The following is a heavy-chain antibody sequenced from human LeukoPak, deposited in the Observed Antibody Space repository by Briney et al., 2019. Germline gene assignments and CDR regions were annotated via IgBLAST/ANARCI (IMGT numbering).Heavy chain of an antibody. V-gene: IGHV4-34*01. CDR3: ARDSWTQVWTQIDY. D-gene: IGHD5-18*01. CDR1: GGSFSGYY. Sequence: PSETLSLTCAVYGGSFSGYYWSWIRQPPGKGLEWIGEINHSGSTNYNPSLKSRVTISVDTSKNQFSLKLSSVTAADTAVYYCARDSWTQVWTQIDYWGQGTLVTVSS. J-gene: IGHJ4*02. CDR2: INHSGST.